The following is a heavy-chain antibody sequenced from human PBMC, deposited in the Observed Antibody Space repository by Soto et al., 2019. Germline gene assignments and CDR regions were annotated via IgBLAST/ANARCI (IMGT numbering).Heavy chain of an antibody. Sequence: QITLKESGPTLVKPTQTLTLTCTFSGFSLSNNGVGVGWIRQPPGKALEWLALIYWDGSKHYSQSLKSRLTITKDKSRNQVVLTMTNMDAVDTATYYCAKKGGGDYILGYWCPGTLVTVSS. CDR1: GFSLSNNGVG. D-gene: IGHD4-17*01. J-gene: IGHJ4*02. CDR2: IYWDGSK. CDR3: AKKGGGDYILGY. V-gene: IGHV2-5*02.